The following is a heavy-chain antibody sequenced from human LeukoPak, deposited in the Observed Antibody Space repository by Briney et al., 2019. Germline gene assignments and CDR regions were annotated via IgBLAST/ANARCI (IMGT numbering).Heavy chain of an antibody. V-gene: IGHV4-61*02. J-gene: IGHJ4*02. CDR3: ASSTGTKSDFDY. CDR2: IYTSGST. Sequence: PSETLSLTCAVSGGSISSGSYYWSWIRQPAGKGLEWIGRIYTSGSTNYNPSLKSRVTISVDTSKNQFSLKLSSVTAADTAVYYCASSTGTKSDFDYWGQGTLVTVSS. D-gene: IGHD1-7*01. CDR1: GGSISSGSYY.